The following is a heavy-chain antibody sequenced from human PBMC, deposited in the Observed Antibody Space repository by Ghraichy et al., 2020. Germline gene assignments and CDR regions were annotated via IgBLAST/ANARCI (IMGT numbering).Heavy chain of an antibody. D-gene: IGHD6-13*01. Sequence: TLSLTCAVYGGSFSGYYWSWIRQPPGKGLEWIGEINHSGSTNYNPSLKSRVTISVDTSKNQFSLKLSSVTAADTAVYYCARDLRGLGSWYSRWGQGTLVTVSS. J-gene: IGHJ4*02. CDR3: ARDLRGLGSWYSR. CDR1: GGSFSGYY. CDR2: INHSGST. V-gene: IGHV4-34*01.